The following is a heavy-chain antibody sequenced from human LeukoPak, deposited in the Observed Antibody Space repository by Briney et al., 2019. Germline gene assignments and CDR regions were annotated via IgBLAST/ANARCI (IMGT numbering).Heavy chain of an antibody. CDR3: AREGGSYENDY. CDR2: INPNSCGT. Sequence: ASVKVSCKASGYTFTGYYMHWVRQAPGQGLEWMGWINPNSCGTNYAQKFQGRVTMTRDTAISTAYMELSRLRSDDTAVYYCAREGGSYENDYWGQGTLVTVSS. V-gene: IGHV1-2*02. CDR1: GYTFTGYY. J-gene: IGHJ4*02. D-gene: IGHD1-26*01.